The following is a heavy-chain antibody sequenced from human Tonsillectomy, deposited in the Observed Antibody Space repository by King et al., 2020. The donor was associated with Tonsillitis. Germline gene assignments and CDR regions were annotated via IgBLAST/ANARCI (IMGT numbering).Heavy chain of an antibody. CDR3: STGAKLRGMDV. V-gene: IGHV3-15*01. D-gene: IGHD3-16*01. CDR2: IKSKTDGGTT. Sequence: VQLVESGGGLVKPGGSLRLSCAASGFTFSNAWMSWVRQAPGKGLEWVGRIKSKTDGGTTDYAAPVKVRFTISRDDSKKTLYLQMNSRKTADTAVYYCSTGAKLRGMDVWGQGTTVTVSS. J-gene: IGHJ6*02. CDR1: GFTFSNAW.